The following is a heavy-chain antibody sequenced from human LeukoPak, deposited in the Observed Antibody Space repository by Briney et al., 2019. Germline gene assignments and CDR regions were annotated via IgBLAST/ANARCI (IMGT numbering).Heavy chain of an antibody. V-gene: IGHV3-48*03. CDR3: ARAFDWVFDY. CDR1: GFTFSSYE. D-gene: IGHD3-9*01. J-gene: IGHJ4*02. Sequence: GGSLRLSCAASGFTFSSYEMNWVRQAPGKGLEWVSYIGSSGSTIYYADSVKGRFTISRDNAKNSLYLQMNSLRAEDTAVYYCARAFDWVFDYWGQGTLVTVSS. CDR2: IGSSGSTI.